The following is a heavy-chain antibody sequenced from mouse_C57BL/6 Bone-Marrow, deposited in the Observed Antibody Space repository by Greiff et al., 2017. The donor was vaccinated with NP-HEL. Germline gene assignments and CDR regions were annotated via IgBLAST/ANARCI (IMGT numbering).Heavy chain of an antibody. D-gene: IGHD3-2*02. J-gene: IGHJ1*03. CDR2: IYPRSGNT. V-gene: IGHV1-81*01. CDR3: AREGGSIYWYFDV. Sequence: QVQLQQSGAELARPGASVKLSCKASGYTFTSYGISWVKQRTGQGLEWIGEIYPRSGNTYYNEKFKGKATLTADKSSSTAYMELRSLTSEDSAVYFCAREGGSIYWYFDVWGTGTTVTVSS. CDR1: GYTFTSYG.